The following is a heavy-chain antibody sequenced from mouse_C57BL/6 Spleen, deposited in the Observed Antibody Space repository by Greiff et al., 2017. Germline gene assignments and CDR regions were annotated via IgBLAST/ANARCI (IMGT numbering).Heavy chain of an antibody. V-gene: IGHV1-64*01. CDR3: ARSGYSYWYFDV. CDR2: IHPNSGST. J-gene: IGHJ1*03. Sequence: QVQLQQPGAELVKPGASVTLSCKASGYTFTSYWMHWVKQRPGQGLEWIGMIHPNSGSTNYNEKFKSKATLTVDKSSSTAYMQLSSLTSEDSAVYYCARSGYSYWYFDVWGTGTTVTVSS. D-gene: IGHD2-12*01. CDR1: GYTFTSYW.